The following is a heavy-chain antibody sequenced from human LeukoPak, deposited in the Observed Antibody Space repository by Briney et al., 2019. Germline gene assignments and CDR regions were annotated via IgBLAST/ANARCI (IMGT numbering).Heavy chain of an antibody. CDR1: GGTFSSYA. V-gene: IGHV1-69*04. D-gene: IGHD2-15*01. CDR2: IIPILGIA. J-gene: IGHJ4*02. CDR3: ARASSCGGSCYYYFDY. Sequence: GASVKVSCKASGGTFSSYAISWVRQAPGQGLEWMGRIIPILGIANYAQKFQGRVTITADKSTSTAYMGLSSLRSEDTAVYYCARASSCGGSCYYYFDYWGQGTLVTVSS.